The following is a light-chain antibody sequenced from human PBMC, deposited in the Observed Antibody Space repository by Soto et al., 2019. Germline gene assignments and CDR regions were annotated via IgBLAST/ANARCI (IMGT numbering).Light chain of an antibody. CDR2: GAS. J-gene: IGKJ5*01. Sequence: EIVLNQSPGTLSLSPGERATLSCRASQSVSSSYLAWYQQKPGQAQRLLIYGASSRATGIPDRFSGSVSGTDFTLTISRLEPEDFAVYYCQQYGSSPPITFGQGTRLEIK. CDR3: QQYGSSPPIT. CDR1: QSVSSSY. V-gene: IGKV3-20*01.